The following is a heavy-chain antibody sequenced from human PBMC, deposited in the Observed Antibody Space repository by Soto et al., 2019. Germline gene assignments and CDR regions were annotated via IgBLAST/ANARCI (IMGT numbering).Heavy chain of an antibody. CDR2: INPSDAYT. D-gene: IGHD3-9*01. CDR1: GYTFISYY. J-gene: IGHJ4*02. CDR3: SREHFDNPMTNFDY. Sequence: ASVKVSCKASGYTFISYYIHWVRQAPGQGLEWMGLINPSDAYTDYAQKFQGRVTLTRDTSTSIVYMELSSLRSEDTAIYYFSREHFDNPMTNFDYWGQGTLVTVSS. V-gene: IGHV1-46*01.